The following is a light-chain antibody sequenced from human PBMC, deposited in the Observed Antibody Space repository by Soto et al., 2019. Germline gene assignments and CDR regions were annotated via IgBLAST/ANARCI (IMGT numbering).Light chain of an antibody. CDR3: QQSYSFPVT. CDR2: GAS. J-gene: IGKJ1*01. CDR1: QTISIY. V-gene: IGKV1-39*01. Sequence: DIQMTQSPSSLSASVGDRVTITCRASQTISIYLDWYQQKPGKAPQVLISGASSLQSGAPSGFSGSGSGTDFTLSISSLQPEDFATYYCQQSYSFPVTVGQGTKADSK.